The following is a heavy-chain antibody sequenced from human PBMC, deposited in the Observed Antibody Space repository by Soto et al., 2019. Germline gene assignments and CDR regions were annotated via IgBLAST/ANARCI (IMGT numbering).Heavy chain of an antibody. V-gene: IGHV5-51*01. CDR1: GYSFTSYW. D-gene: IGHD3-22*01. CDR2: IYPGDSDT. CDR3: ARHVAPHYYDSSGSPGGYFDY. Sequence: PGESLKISCKGSGYSFTSYWIGWVRQMPGKGLEWMGIIYPGDSDTRYSPSFQGQVTISADKSISTAYLQWSSLKASDTAIYYCARHVAPHYYDSSGSPGGYFDYWGQGTLVTVSS. J-gene: IGHJ4*02.